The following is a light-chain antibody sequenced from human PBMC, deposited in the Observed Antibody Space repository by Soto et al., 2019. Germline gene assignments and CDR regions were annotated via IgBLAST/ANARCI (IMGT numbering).Light chain of an antibody. CDR3: QQYGSAPLT. CDR2: RAS. V-gene: IGKV3-20*01. CDR1: QSVPMNF. Sequence: EIVLTQSPGTLSLSLGERATISCRASQSVPMNFLAWYQQKPNQTPKVLIYRASNKATDIPDRFSGSGSGTDFTLTISRLEPADFAVYYCQQYGSAPLTFGGGTKVEIK. J-gene: IGKJ4*01.